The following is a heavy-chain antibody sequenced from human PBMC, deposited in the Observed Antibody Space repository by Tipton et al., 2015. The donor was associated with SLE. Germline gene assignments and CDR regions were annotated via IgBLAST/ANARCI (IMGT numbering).Heavy chain of an antibody. D-gene: IGHD2-2*01. CDR2: ISYSGRT. V-gene: IGHV4-31*03. J-gene: IGHJ5*02. CDR3: ARSTDQNWFDP. Sequence: TLSLTCSVSGGSIRNYPYRWAWIRQSPGKGLEWIGSISYSGRTYYNPSLESRVTISLDTSMDQFSLKLNSVTAADTAVYYCARSTDQNWFDPWGQGTLVTVSS. CDR1: GGSIRNYPYR.